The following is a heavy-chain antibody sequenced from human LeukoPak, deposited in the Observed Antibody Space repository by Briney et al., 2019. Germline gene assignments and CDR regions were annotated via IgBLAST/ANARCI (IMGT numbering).Heavy chain of an antibody. CDR1: GFTFSNYW. J-gene: IGHJ6*02. V-gene: IGHV3-7*03. CDR2: INRDGSER. Sequence: GGSLRLSCAASGFTFSNYWMTWVRQAPGKGLEWVANINRDGSERYYVDSVKGRFTISRDDAKSSLYLQMNSLGAEDTAVYYCARRNAMDVWGQGTTVIVFS. CDR3: ARRNAMDV.